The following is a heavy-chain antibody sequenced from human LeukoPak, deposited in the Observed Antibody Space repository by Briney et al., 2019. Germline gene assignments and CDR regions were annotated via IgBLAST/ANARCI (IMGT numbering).Heavy chain of an antibody. CDR3: ARGGPYYYDSSGYFERYYFDY. D-gene: IGHD3-22*01. Sequence: SQTLSLTCTVSGGSISSGGYYWSWIRRHPGKGLEWIGYIYYSGSTYYNPSLKSRVTISVDTSKNQFSLKLSSVTAADTAVYYCARGGPYYYDSSGYFERYYFDYWGQGTLVTVSS. CDR2: IYYSGST. V-gene: IGHV4-31*03. J-gene: IGHJ4*02. CDR1: GGSISSGGYY.